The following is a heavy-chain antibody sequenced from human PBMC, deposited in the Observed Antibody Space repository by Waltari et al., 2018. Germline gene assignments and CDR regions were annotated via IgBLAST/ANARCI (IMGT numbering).Heavy chain of an antibody. CDR1: GGSISSSSYH. J-gene: IGHJ4*02. D-gene: IGHD6-6*01. V-gene: IGHV4-39*01. CDR3: ARLVSRTHIYSSSHTGFDY. Sequence: QLQLQESGPGLVKPSETLSLTCTVSGGSISSSSYHWGWIRPPPGKGLEWIGSIYYSGSTYYNPSLKSRVTISVDTSKNQFSLKLSSVTAADTAVYYCARLVSRTHIYSSSHTGFDYWGQGTLVTVSS. CDR2: IYYSGST.